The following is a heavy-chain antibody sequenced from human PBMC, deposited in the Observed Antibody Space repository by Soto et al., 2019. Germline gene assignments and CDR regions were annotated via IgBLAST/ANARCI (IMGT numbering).Heavy chain of an antibody. CDR1: GFTFSSYA. V-gene: IGHV3-23*01. J-gene: IGHJ4*02. Sequence: SLRLSCAASGFTFSSYAMSWVRQAPGKGLEWVSAISGSGGSTYYADSVKGRFTISRDNSKNTLYLQMNSLRAEDTAVYYCAKDKGRGYSYGYYFDYWGQGTLVTVSS. CDR3: AKDKGRGYSYGYYFDY. CDR2: ISGSGGST. D-gene: IGHD5-18*01.